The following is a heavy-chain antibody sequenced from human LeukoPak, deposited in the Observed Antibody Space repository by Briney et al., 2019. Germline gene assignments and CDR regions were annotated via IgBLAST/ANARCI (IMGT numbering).Heavy chain of an antibody. CDR2: IYPGDSDT. J-gene: IGHJ4*02. Sequence: GESLKISCKGSSYTFTTYWIGWVRQMPGKGLEWVGIIYPGDSDTRYSPSFQGQVTISADKSTSTAYLQWSSLKASDTAMYYCARLSVVGATISYFDYWGQGTLVTVSS. D-gene: IGHD1-26*01. V-gene: IGHV5-51*01. CDR3: ARLSVVGATISYFDY. CDR1: SYTFTTYW.